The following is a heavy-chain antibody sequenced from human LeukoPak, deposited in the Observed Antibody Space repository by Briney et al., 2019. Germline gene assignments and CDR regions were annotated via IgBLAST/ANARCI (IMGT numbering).Heavy chain of an antibody. CDR1: GGSFSGYY. D-gene: IGHD3-9*01. J-gene: IGHJ4*02. CDR3: ARDLGDGDIPAPFDY. Sequence: SETLSLTCAVYGGSFSGYYWSWIRQPPGKGLEWIGEINHSGSTNYSPSLKSRVTISVDTSKNQFSLKLSSVTAADTAVYYCARDLGDGDIPAPFDYWGQGTLVTVSS. V-gene: IGHV4-34*01. CDR2: INHSGST.